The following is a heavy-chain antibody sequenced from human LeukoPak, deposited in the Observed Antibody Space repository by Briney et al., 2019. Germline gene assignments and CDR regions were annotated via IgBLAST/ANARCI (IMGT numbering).Heavy chain of an antibody. CDR1: GGSISSGGYY. D-gene: IGHD3-10*01. Sequence: SETLSLTCTVSGGSISSGGYYWSWIRQHPGKGLEWIGYIYYSGSTYYSPSLKSRVTISVDTSKNQFSLKLSSVTAADTAVYYCARVRVTMVRGAMGYFDYWGQGTLVTVSS. J-gene: IGHJ4*02. CDR2: IYYSGST. CDR3: ARVRVTMVRGAMGYFDY. V-gene: IGHV4-31*03.